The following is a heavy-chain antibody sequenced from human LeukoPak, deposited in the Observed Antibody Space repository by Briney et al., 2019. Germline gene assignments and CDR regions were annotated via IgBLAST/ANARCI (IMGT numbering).Heavy chain of an antibody. J-gene: IGHJ2*01. CDR3: AKGGYCSSTSCYPDYWYFDL. D-gene: IGHD2-2*01. Sequence: GRSLRLSCAASGFTFSNYGVHWVRQAPGKGLEWVAVISYDGSDKYYADSVKGRFTISRDNSKNTLYLQMNSLRAEDTAVYYCAKGGYCSSTSCYPDYWYFDLWGRGTLVTVSS. CDR2: ISYDGSDK. CDR1: GFTFSNYG. V-gene: IGHV3-30*18.